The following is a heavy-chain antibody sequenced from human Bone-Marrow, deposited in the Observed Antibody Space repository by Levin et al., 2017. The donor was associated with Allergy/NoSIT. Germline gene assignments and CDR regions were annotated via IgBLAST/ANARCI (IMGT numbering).Heavy chain of an antibody. Sequence: PGESLKISCQGSGFDFANHWIGWVRQMPGEGLEWLGIIFPRDSDTRYNPSFQGQVTISADKSIETAYLQWSSLQASDTAMYYCARQSEVAVDYWGQGTLVTVSS. J-gene: IGHJ4*02. CDR2: IFPRDSDT. CDR3: ARQSEVAVDY. CDR1: GFDFANHW. V-gene: IGHV5-51*01. D-gene: IGHD2-15*01.